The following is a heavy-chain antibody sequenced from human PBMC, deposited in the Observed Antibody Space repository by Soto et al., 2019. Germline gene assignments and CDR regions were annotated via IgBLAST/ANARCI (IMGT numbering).Heavy chain of an antibody. Sequence: GGSLRLSCAASGFTVSRNYMSWVRQAPGKGLEWASVIYSGGGTYYADSVKGRFTISRDNAKNSLYLQMNSLRAEDTAVYYCARGPPGWLQPLDYWGQGTLVTVS. CDR3: ARGPPGWLQPLDY. D-gene: IGHD5-12*01. CDR2: IYSGGGT. J-gene: IGHJ4*02. CDR1: GFTVSRNY. V-gene: IGHV3-53*01.